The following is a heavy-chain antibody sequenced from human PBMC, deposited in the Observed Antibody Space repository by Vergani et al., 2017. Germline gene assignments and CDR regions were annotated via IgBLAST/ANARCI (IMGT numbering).Heavy chain of an antibody. CDR3: AKENYGSWSYYNEPLDY. Sequence: QVQLVESGGGVVQPGRSLRLSCAASGFTFSSYGMHWVRQAPGKGLEWVAVISYDGSNKYYADSVKGRFTISRDNSKNTLYLQMNSLRAEDTAVYYCAKENYGSWSYYNEPLDYWGQGTLVTVSS. V-gene: IGHV3-30*18. CDR1: GFTFSSYG. D-gene: IGHD3-10*01. CDR2: ISYDGSNK. J-gene: IGHJ4*02.